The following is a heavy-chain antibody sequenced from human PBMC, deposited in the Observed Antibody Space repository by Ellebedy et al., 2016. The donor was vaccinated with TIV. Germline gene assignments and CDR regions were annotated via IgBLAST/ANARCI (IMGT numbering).Heavy chain of an antibody. CDR2: IYYSGSS. CDR1: GASVTSYY. D-gene: IGHD2-8*02. Sequence: MPSETLSLTCSVSGASVTSYYWSWIRQAPRKGLEWIGWIYYSGSSHYNPSLKSRVTISVDTYKNQFSLNLSSVSAADTAVYYCVRVVPGGASFDSWGQGTLVTVSS. J-gene: IGHJ4*02. V-gene: IGHV4-59*02. CDR3: VRVVPGGASFDS.